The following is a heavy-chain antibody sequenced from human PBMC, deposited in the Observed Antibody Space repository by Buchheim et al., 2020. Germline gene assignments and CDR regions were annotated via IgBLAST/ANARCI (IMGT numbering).Heavy chain of an antibody. CDR1: GYTFTSYD. Sequence: QVQLVQSGAEVKKPGASVKVSCKASGYTFTSYDINWVRQATGQGLEWMGWMNPNSGNTGYAQKFQGRVTMTRNTSISTAYMELSSLRSEDTAVYYCARIPPFKYDFWSGYYNSVWFDPWGQGTL. CDR3: ARIPPFKYDFWSGYYNSVWFDP. CDR2: MNPNSGNT. D-gene: IGHD3-3*01. V-gene: IGHV1-8*01. J-gene: IGHJ5*02.